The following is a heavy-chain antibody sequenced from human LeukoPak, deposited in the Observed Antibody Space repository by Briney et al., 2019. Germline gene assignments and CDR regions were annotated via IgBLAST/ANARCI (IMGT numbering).Heavy chain of an antibody. CDR2: ISGSGGST. V-gene: IGHV3-23*01. J-gene: IGHJ4*02. D-gene: IGHD2-2*01. Sequence: GGSLRLSCAASGFTFSSYAMSWVRQAPGKGLEWVSAISGSGGSTYYADSVKGRFTISRDNSKNTLYLQMNSLRAKDTAVYYCAKGKSWDIVVVPAATDYWGQGTLVTVSS. CDR3: AKGKSWDIVVVPAATDY. CDR1: GFTFSSYA.